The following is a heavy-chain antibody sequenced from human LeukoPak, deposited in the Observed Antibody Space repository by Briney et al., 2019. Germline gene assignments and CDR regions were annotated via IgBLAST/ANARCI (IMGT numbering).Heavy chain of an antibody. J-gene: IGHJ4*02. V-gene: IGHV3-66*01. CDR1: GFTVTTNS. Sequence: GGSVRLSCAVSGFTVTTNSMSWVRQAPGKGLKWVSVIYSGGITYNADSVKGRFTISRDYSKNTLYLQMNSLRAEDTAVYYCARDPGGWGNFDYWGQGTRVTVSS. CDR3: ARDPGGWGNFDY. CDR2: IYSGGIT. D-gene: IGHD6-19*01.